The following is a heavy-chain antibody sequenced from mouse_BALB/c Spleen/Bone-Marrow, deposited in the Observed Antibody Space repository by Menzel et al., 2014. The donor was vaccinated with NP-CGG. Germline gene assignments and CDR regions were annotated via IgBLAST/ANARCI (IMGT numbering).Heavy chain of an antibody. CDR2: IGSGGRK. J-gene: IGHJ2*01. Sequence: EVKVVESGGGLVKPGGSLKLSCEASGITVSSYAMSWVRQTPEKRLEWVASIGSGGRKHYPDSVEGRLTISRDNARNILYLQVSSLRSEDTAMYYCARGGMTPFDFWGQGIPLTVSS. CDR3: ARGGMTPFDF. D-gene: IGHD2-13*01. V-gene: IGHV5-6-5*01. CDR1: GITVSSYA.